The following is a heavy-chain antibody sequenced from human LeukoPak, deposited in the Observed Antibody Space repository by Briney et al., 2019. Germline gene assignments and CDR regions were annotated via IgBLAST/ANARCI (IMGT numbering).Heavy chain of an antibody. V-gene: IGHV1-46*01. Sequence: ASVKVSCKASGYTFTTYYMHWVRQAPGQGLEWMGMVDPRNGNTNCAQKFHGRVTMTRDTSTNTVYMELSSLRSEDTAVYYCARELASNCYFDYWGQGTLVTVSS. D-gene: IGHD1-1*01. J-gene: IGHJ4*02. CDR1: GYTFTTYY. CDR2: VDPRNGNT. CDR3: ARELASNCYFDY.